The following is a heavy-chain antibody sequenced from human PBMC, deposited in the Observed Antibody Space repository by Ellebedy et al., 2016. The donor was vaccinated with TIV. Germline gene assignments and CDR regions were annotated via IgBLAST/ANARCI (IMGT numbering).Heavy chain of an antibody. CDR3: ARGGSSGSSDY. J-gene: IGHJ4*02. V-gene: IGHV3-30*03. Sequence: GESLKISCVASGFTFRSHGIYWVRQAPGKGLEWVAVISSDGSNKDYADSVKGRFTISRDNSKNTLYLQMNSLRTDDMAVYYCARGGSSGSSDYWGQGTLVTVSS. CDR2: ISSDGSNK. D-gene: IGHD3-10*01. CDR1: GFTFRSHG.